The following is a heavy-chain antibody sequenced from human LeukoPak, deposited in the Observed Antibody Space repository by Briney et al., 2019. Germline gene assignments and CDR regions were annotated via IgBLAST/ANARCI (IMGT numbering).Heavy chain of an antibody. CDR1: GFTFSSYV. CDR2: ISSSGSTI. D-gene: IGHD3-22*01. Sequence: AGGSLRLSCAASGFTFSSYVMNWVRQAPGKGLEWVSYISSSGSTIYYADSVKGRLTISRDNAKNSLYLQMNSLRAEDTAVYYCAREGYYYDSSGYYPHAFDIWGQGTMVTVSS. V-gene: IGHV3-48*03. J-gene: IGHJ3*02. CDR3: AREGYYYDSSGYYPHAFDI.